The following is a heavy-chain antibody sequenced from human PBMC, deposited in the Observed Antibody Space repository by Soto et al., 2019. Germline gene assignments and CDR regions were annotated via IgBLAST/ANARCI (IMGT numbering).Heavy chain of an antibody. J-gene: IGHJ3*02. V-gene: IGHV1-3*01. CDR1: GYTFTSYA. CDR3: ARDLGYCSSTSCYLDAFDI. Sequence: ASVKVSCKASGYTFTSYAMHWVRQPPGQRLEWMGWINAGNGNTKYSQKFQGRVTITRDTSASTAYMELSSLRSEDTAVYYCARDLGYCSSTSCYLDAFDIWGQGTMVTVSS. D-gene: IGHD2-2*01. CDR2: INAGNGNT.